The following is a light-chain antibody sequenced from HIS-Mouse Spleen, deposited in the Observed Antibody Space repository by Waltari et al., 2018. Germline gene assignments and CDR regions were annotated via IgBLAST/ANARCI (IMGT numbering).Light chain of an antibody. V-gene: IGKV1-8*01. CDR2: AAS. CDR1: QGISSY. J-gene: IGKJ1*01. Sequence: AIRMTQSPSSFSASTGDRVTITCRASQGISSYLAWYQQKPGKAPKLLIYAASTLQSWVPSRFSGSGSGTDFTLTISCLQSEDFATYYCQQYYSYPWTFGQGTKVEIK. CDR3: QQYYSYPWT.